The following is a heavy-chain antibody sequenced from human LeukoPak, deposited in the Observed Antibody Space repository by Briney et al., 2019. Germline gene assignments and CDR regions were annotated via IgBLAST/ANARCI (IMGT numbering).Heavy chain of an antibody. Sequence: SETLSLSCTVSGGSISNYYWSWIRQPPGKGLEWIGYIFYTGSTDYNPSLKSRVTMSLDRSKNQFFLKLSTATAADTDVYYCASDPTGYWGDRTPVTASS. CDR1: GGSISNYY. J-gene: IGHJ4*01. CDR2: IFYTGST. D-gene: IGHD1-14*01. V-gene: IGHV4-59*12. CDR3: ASDPTGY.